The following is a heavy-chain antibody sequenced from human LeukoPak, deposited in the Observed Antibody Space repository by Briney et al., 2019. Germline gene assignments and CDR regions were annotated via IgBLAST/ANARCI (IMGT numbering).Heavy chain of an antibody. CDR3: AKEDHDFWSGYYFDY. V-gene: IGHV3-48*04. CDR1: GFTFSYYN. CDR2: ISSSSSSII. D-gene: IGHD3-3*01. Sequence: GGSLRLSCAASGFTFSYYNMNWVRQAPGQGLEWVSYISSSSSSIIYYADSVKGRFTISRDDAKNSLYLQMNSLRAEDTAVYYCAKEDHDFWSGYYFDYWGQGTLVTVSS. J-gene: IGHJ4*02.